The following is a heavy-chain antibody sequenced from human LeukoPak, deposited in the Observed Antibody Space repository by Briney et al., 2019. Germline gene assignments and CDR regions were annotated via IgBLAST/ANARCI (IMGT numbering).Heavy chain of an antibody. CDR1: GYTFTSYG. CDR3: ARVPYGLDYYYYMDV. V-gene: IGHV1-18*01. CDR2: ISAYNGNT. D-gene: IGHD4-17*01. J-gene: IGHJ6*03. Sequence: GASVKVSCKASGYTFTSYGISWVRQAPGQGLEWMGWISAYNGNTNYAQKLQGRVTMTTDTSTSTAYIELRSLRSDDTAVYYCARVPYGLDYYYYMDVWGKGTTVTVSS.